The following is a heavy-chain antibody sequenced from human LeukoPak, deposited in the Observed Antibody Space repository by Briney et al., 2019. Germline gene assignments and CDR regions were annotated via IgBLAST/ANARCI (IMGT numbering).Heavy chain of an antibody. D-gene: IGHD5-24*01. CDR3: ANGDGFDY. CDR2: IKQDGSEK. J-gene: IGHJ4*02. Sequence: GGSLRLSCAPSGFTFSTYWMSWVRQAPGKGLEWVANIKQDGSEKYYVDSVKGRFTISRDNAKTSLYLKMNSLRAEDTAVYYCANGDGFDYWGQGTLVTVSS. CDR1: GFTFSTYW. V-gene: IGHV3-7*01.